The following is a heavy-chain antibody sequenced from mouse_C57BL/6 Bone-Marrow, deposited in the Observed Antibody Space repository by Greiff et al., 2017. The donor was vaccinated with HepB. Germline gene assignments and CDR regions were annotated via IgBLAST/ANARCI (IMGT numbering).Heavy chain of an antibody. V-gene: IGHV5-12*01. Sequence: DVKLQESGGGLVQPGGSPKLSCAASGFTFSDYYMYWVRQTPEKRLEWVAYISNGGGSTYYPDTVKGRFTISRDNAKNTLYLQMSRLKSEDTAMYYCARQGITTVVGDYYAMDYWGQGTSVTVSS. D-gene: IGHD1-1*01. J-gene: IGHJ4*01. CDR3: ARQGITTVVGDYYAMDY. CDR2: ISNGGGST. CDR1: GFTFSDYY.